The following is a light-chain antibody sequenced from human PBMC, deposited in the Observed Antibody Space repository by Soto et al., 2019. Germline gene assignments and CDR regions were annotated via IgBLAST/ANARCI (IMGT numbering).Light chain of an antibody. CDR3: QQYNSYSGT. V-gene: IGKV1-5*01. CDR1: QSISSW. Sequence: DIQMTQSPSTLSASVGDRVTITCRASQSISSWLAWYQQKPGKVPKLLIYDASSLDSGVPSRFSGSGSGTEFTLTISSLQPDDFATYYCQQYNSYSGTFGQGTKLEIK. J-gene: IGKJ2*01. CDR2: DAS.